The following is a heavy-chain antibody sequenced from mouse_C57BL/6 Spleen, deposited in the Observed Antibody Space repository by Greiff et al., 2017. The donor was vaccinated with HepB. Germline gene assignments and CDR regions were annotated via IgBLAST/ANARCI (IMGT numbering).Heavy chain of an antibody. CDR2: INPSNGGT. CDR1: GYTFTSYW. CDR3: ARDGNFRYGSSSAWFAY. Sequence: QVQLQQSGTELVKPGASVKLSCKASGYTFTSYWMHWVKQRPGQGLEWIGNINPSNGGTNYNEKFESKATLTVDKSSSTAYMQLSSLTSEDSAVYYCARDGNFRYGSSSAWFAYWGQGTLVTVSA. V-gene: IGHV1-53*01. D-gene: IGHD1-1*01. J-gene: IGHJ3*01.